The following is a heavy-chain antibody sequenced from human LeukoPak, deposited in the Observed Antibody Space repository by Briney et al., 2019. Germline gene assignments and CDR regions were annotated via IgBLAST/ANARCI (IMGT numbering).Heavy chain of an antibody. CDR2: IYPHGDP. D-gene: IGHD6-19*01. CDR1: GFTFKNYA. Sequence: GGSLRLSCTTSGFTFKNYAMTWVRQAPGKGLEWVSAIYPHGDPHYADSVKGRFTISRDNSKNSLYMQMETLRAEDAALYYCARAKLDPAGTGAFDIWGPGTVVTVSS. J-gene: IGHJ3*02. CDR3: ARAKLDPAGTGAFDI. V-gene: IGHV3-23*01.